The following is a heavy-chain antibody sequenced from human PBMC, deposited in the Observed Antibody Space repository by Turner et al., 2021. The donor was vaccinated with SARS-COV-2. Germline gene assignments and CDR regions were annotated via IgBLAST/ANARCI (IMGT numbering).Heavy chain of an antibody. D-gene: IGHD2-15*01. CDR3: ARGRGGGGSSNNWFDP. V-gene: IGHV4-59*01. CDR2: IYYSGST. CDR1: GGSISSYY. J-gene: IGHJ5*02. Sequence: QVQLQESGPGLVKPSETLSLTCTVSGGSISSYYWSWIRQPPGKGLEWIGYIYYSGSTNDSPSLKSRVSISVGTSKNQFSLKLTSVTAADTAVYYCARGRGGGGSSNNWFDPWGQGTLVIVSS.